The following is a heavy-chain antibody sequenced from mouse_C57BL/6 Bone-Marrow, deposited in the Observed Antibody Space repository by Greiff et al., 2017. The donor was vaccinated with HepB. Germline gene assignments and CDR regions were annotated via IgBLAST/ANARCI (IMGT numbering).Heavy chain of an antibody. CDR2: ISSGSSTI. V-gene: IGHV5-17*01. CDR1: GFTFSDYG. CDR3: ASDGDYSFAY. J-gene: IGHJ3*01. Sequence: EVLLVESGAGLVKPGGSLKLSCAASGFTFSDYGMHWVRQAPEKGLEWVAYISSGSSTIYYADTVKGRFTISRDKANNTLFLQMTSLSSEDTAMYYCASDGDYSFAYWGQGTLVTVSA. D-gene: IGHD2-13*01.